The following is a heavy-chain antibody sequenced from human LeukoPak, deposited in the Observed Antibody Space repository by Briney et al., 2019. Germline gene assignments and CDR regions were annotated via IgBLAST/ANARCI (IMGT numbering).Heavy chain of an antibody. V-gene: IGHV5-51*01. D-gene: IGHD3-22*01. Sequence: GESLKISCKGSGYAFSNHWIGWVRQMPGKGLEWMGINYPGDSDTRYSPSFQGQVTISADKSISTAYLQWSSLKASDTAMYYCARHYYDSSGYSNFDYWGQGTLVTASS. J-gene: IGHJ4*02. CDR1: GYAFSNHW. CDR3: ARHYYDSSGYSNFDY. CDR2: NYPGDSDT.